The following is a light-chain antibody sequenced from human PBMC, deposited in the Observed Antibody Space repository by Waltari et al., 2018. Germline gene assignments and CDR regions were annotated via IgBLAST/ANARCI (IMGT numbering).Light chain of an antibody. CDR3: QTGGHGTWV. Sequence: QLVLTQSPSASASPGASVKLTCTLSSGHSSNVIAWLQQQPEKGPRYLMKVNSDGSHSKGDKIPDRFSGSGSGTEHYLTISSLQSEDEADYYCQTGGHGTWVFGGGTKLTVL. J-gene: IGLJ3*02. CDR2: VNSDGSH. CDR1: SGHSSNV. V-gene: IGLV4-69*01.